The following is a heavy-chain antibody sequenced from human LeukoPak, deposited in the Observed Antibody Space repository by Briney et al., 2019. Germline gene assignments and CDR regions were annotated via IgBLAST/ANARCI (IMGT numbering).Heavy chain of an antibody. Sequence: PGGSLRLSCAASGFTFSTYGMHWVRQAPGKGLEWVAVISYDGNNKYYADSVKGRFTISRDNSKNTLSVQMNSLRDEDTAIYYCASGSTYRELLGMVDYWGQGTLVTVSS. V-gene: IGHV3-33*05. CDR2: ISYDGNNK. CDR1: GFTFSTYG. CDR3: ASGSTYRELLGMVDY. D-gene: IGHD7-27*01. J-gene: IGHJ4*02.